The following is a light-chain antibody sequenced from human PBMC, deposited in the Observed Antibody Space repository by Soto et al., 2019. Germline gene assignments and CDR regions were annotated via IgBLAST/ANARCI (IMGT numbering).Light chain of an antibody. J-gene: IGKJ1*01. Sequence: EIVMTQSPATLSVSPRERATLSCRASQSVSSNLAWYQQKPGQAPRLLIYGASTRATGIPARFSGSGSGTEFILTITSPQSEDSAVYYCQEYNTWPLTFGQGAKVDIK. CDR3: QEYNTWPLT. CDR1: QSVSSN. CDR2: GAS. V-gene: IGKV3-15*01.